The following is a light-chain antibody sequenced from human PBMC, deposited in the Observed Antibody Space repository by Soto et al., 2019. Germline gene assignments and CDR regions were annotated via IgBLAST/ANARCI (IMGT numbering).Light chain of an antibody. Sequence: DIQVTQSPSTLSASVGDRVTITCRASQSISSWSAWYQQKPGKAPKALIYKASSLESGVPSRFSGSESGTEFTLTISSLQPDDFATYYCQQYNTFPWTFGQGTKVEVK. CDR1: QSISSW. CDR2: KAS. V-gene: IGKV1-5*03. J-gene: IGKJ1*01. CDR3: QQYNTFPWT.